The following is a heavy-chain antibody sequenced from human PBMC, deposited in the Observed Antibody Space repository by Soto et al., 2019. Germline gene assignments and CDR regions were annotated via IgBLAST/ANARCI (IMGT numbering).Heavy chain of an antibody. J-gene: IGHJ2*01. CDR2: IYYSGST. D-gene: IGHD2-21*02. Sequence: QVQLQESGPGLVKPSETLSLTCTVSGGSVSSGSYYWSWIRQPPGKGLEWIGYIYYSGSTNYNPALKRRVTISVDTSKNPFPPKLSSVTAADTAVYYCAGIVVVTATPYGYFDLWGRGTLVTVSS. V-gene: IGHV4-61*01. CDR1: GGSVSSGSYY. CDR3: AGIVVVTATPYGYFDL.